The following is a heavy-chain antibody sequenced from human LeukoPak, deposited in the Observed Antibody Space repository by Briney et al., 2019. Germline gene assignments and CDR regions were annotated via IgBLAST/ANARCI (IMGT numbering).Heavy chain of an antibody. CDR2: ISGSGGST. V-gene: IGHV3-23*01. J-gene: IGHJ4*02. CDR3: AKEKYYYDSSGYPFDY. CDR1: GFTFSSYA. D-gene: IGHD3-22*01. Sequence: GGSLRLSCAASGFTFSSYAMSWVRQAPGKGLEWVSAISGSGGSTYYADSVKGRFTISRDNSKNTLYLQMNSLRAEDTAVYYCAKEKYYYDSSGYPFDYWGQGTLVTVSS.